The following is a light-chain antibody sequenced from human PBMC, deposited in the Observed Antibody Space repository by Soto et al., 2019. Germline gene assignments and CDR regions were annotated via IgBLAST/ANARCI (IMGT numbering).Light chain of an antibody. J-gene: IGLJ2*01. CDR3: ETWDSNSRV. V-gene: IGLV4-60*02. Sequence: QSVLTQTSSASASLGSSVKLTCTLSSGHSSYIIAWHQQQPGKAPRYLLNLEGSGNNNKGSGVPDRFSGSSSGADRYLTISNLQFEDEADYYCETWDSNSRVFGGGTKVTVL. CDR1: SGHSSYI. CDR2: LEGSGNN.